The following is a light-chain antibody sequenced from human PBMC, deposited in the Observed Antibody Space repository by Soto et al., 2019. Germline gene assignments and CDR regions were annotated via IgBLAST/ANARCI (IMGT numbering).Light chain of an antibody. CDR2: TND. CDR1: FSNIGSNY. J-gene: IGLJ2*01. V-gene: IGLV1-47*02. CDR3: ATWDGSLPGEV. Sequence: QSVLTQPPSASGTPGQRVTISCSGRFSNIGSNYVYWYQQLPGTAPKLLIFTNDQRTSGVPGRFSGSKSGTSASLAITGLQTGDEADYYCATWDGSLPGEVFGGGTQLTVL.